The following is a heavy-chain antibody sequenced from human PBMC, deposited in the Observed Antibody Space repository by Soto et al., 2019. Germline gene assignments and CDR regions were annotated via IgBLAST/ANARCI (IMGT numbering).Heavy chain of an antibody. CDR3: TRGTRPSGMDV. Sequence: SVILSCTGSGLTLGDYDMSWVRLAPGKWLEWVGFIRSKAYVGTTEWAASVRGRFTFSRDDSKRIADLQMNSLKTEHTGVYWCTRGTRPSGMDVWGQGTPVTVYS. J-gene: IGHJ6*01. V-gene: IGHV3-49*04. CDR2: IRSKAYVGTT. D-gene: IGHD6-6*01. CDR1: GLTLGDYD.